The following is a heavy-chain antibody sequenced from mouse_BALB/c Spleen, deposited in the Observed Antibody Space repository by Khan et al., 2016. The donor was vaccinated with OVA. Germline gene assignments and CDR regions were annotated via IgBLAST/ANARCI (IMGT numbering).Heavy chain of an antibody. CDR1: GFTFSTYG. V-gene: IGHV5-6*01. J-gene: IGHJ3*01. CDR2: VSTGGSYT. CDR3: TRLAYYYDSEGFAY. Sequence: EVQLQESGGDLVKPGGSLELSCAASGFTFSTYGMSWVRQTPDKRLEWVATVSTGGSYTYYPDSVKGRFTISRDNAKNTLYLQMSGLKSEDTAMFYCTRLAYYYDSEGFAYWGQGTLVTVSA. D-gene: IGHD1-1*01.